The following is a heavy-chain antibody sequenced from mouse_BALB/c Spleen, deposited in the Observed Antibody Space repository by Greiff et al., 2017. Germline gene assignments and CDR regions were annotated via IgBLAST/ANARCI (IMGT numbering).Heavy chain of an antibody. J-gene: IGHJ2*01. Sequence: DVMLVESGGGLVQPGGSRKLSCAASGFTFSSFGMHWVRQAPEKGLEWVAYISSGSSTIYYADTVKGRFTISRDNPKNTLFLQMTSLRSEDTAMYYCARRRDDPYYFDYWGQGTTLTVSS. CDR2: ISSGSSTI. CDR3: ARRRDDPYYFDY. V-gene: IGHV5-17*02. CDR1: GFTFSSFG.